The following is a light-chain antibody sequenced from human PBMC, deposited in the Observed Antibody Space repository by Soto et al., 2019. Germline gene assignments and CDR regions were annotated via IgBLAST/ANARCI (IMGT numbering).Light chain of an antibody. CDR2: RAS. CDR1: QSVSSSY. J-gene: IGKJ4*01. V-gene: IGKV3-20*01. Sequence: EIVLTQSPGTLSLSPGERATLSCRASQSVSSSYLAWYQQKPGQAPKVLIYRASSRATGIPDRFSGNGSGTDFTLTISRLEPEDFAVYYCQQYRSSPLTFGGGTKVDIK. CDR3: QQYRSSPLT.